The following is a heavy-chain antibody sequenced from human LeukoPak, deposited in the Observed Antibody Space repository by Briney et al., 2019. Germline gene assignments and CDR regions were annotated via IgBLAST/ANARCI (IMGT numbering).Heavy chain of an antibody. V-gene: IGHV1-69*05. CDR1: GGTFSSYA. CDR3: ARYCYDSSGYWD. J-gene: IGHJ4*02. D-gene: IGHD3-22*01. Sequence: ASVKVSCKASGGTFSSYAISWVRQAPGQGLEWMGRIIPIFGTANYAQKFQGRVTITTDESTSTAYMELSSLRSEDTAVYYCARYCYDSSGYWDWGQGTLVTVSS. CDR2: IIPIFGTA.